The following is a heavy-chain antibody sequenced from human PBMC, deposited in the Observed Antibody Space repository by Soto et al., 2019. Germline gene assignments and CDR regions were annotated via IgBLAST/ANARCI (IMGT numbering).Heavy chain of an antibody. CDR3: ASRGVAAVDFDY. Sequence: QVQLVESGGGVVQPGRSLRLSCAASGFTFSNYGMHWVRQAPGKGLEWVALIRYDGSNKYYADSVKGRFTISRDNSKNTLYLQMNSLGVEDTAVYYCASRGVAAVDFDYWGQGTLVTVSS. D-gene: IGHD6-13*01. CDR1: GFTFSNYG. J-gene: IGHJ4*02. V-gene: IGHV3-33*01. CDR2: IRYDGSNK.